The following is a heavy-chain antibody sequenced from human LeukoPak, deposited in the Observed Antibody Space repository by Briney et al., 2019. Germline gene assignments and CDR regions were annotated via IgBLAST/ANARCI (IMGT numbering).Heavy chain of an antibody. CDR3: ARGWRPEFDY. J-gene: IGHJ4*02. Sequence: PSETLSLTCAVYGGSFSGYYWSWIRQPPGKGLEWIGEINHSGSTNYNPSLKSRVTISVDTSKNQFSLKLSSVTAADTAVYYCARGWRPEFDYWGQGTLVTVSS. CDR2: INHSGST. V-gene: IGHV4-34*01. D-gene: IGHD6-25*01. CDR1: GGSFSGYY.